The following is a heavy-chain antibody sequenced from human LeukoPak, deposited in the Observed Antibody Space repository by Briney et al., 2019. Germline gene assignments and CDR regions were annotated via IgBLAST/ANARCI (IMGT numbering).Heavy chain of an antibody. D-gene: IGHD6-19*01. CDR2: IYSGGST. J-gene: IGHJ6*03. CDR3: ARAQWRTYSYYYMDV. V-gene: IGHV3-53*01. Sequence: PGGSLRLSCAVSGFTVSFNYMSWVRQAPGKGLEWTSVIYSGGSTYYADSVKGRFTISRDDSKNTLYLQMNSLRAEDTAIYYCARAQWRTYSYYYMDVWGKGTTVTVSS. CDR1: GFTVSFNY.